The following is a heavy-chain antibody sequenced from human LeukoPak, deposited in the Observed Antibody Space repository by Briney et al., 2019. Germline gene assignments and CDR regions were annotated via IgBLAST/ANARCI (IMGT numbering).Heavy chain of an antibody. D-gene: IGHD5-18*01. CDR2: IRYDGSNK. J-gene: IGHJ4*02. CDR1: GFTFSSYG. V-gene: IGHV3-30*02. Sequence: GGSLRLSCAASGFTFSSYGTHWVRQAPGKGLEWVAFIRYDGSNKYYADSVKGRFTISRDNSKNTLYLQMSSLRAEDTAVYYCAKGGYSYGYFDYWGQGTLVTVSS. CDR3: AKGGYSYGYFDY.